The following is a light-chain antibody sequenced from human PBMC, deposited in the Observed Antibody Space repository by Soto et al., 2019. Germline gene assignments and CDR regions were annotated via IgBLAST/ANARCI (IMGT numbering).Light chain of an antibody. J-gene: IGKJ5*01. CDR2: GAS. Sequence: EIVMTQSPATLSVSPGERATLSCRASQSVSSNLAWYQQKPGQAPRLLIYGASTRAIGIPARISGSGSGTEFTLTISSLQTEDFAVYYCQQYNNWPPLTFGQGTRLEIK. CDR1: QSVSSN. CDR3: QQYNNWPPLT. V-gene: IGKV3-15*01.